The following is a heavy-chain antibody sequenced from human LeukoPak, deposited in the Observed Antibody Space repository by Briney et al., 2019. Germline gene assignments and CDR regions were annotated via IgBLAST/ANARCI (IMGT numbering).Heavy chain of an antibody. CDR2: ISYDGSNK. CDR3: ATNTAMDYYFDY. Sequence: RSLRLSCAASGFTFSSYGMHWVRQAPGKGLEWVAVISYDGSNKYYADSVKGRFTISRDNSKNTLYLQMNSLRAEDTAVYYCATNTAMDYYFDYWGQGTLVTVSS. CDR1: GFTFSSYG. D-gene: IGHD5-18*01. V-gene: IGHV3-30*03. J-gene: IGHJ4*02.